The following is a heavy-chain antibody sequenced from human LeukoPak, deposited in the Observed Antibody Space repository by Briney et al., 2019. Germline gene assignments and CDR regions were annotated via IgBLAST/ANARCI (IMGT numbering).Heavy chain of an antibody. CDR2: ISYDGSNK. CDR3: ARDVGPVYYYDSSGNNWFDP. Sequence: PGGSLRLSCAASGFTFSSYGMHWVRQAPGKGLEWVAVISYDGSNKYYADSVKGRSTISRDNSKNTLYLQMNSLRAEDTAVYYCARDVGPVYYYDSSGNNWFDPWGQGTLVTVSS. V-gene: IGHV3-30*03. CDR1: GFTFSSYG. J-gene: IGHJ5*02. D-gene: IGHD3-22*01.